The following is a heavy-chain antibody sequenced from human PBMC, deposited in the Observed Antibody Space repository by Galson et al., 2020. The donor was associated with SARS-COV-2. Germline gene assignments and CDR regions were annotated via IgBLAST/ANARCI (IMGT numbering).Heavy chain of an antibody. CDR1: GFTFSSYA. Sequence: GSLRLSCVASGFTFSSYAMQWVRQAPGKGLEWVAVISFDGSNKYCADSVKGRFTISRDNSKYTLYLQMNSLRAEDTAVYYCASGPDYYYMDVWGKGTTVTISS. J-gene: IGHJ6*03. CDR2: ISFDGSNK. V-gene: IGHV3-30*04. CDR3: ASGPDYYYMDV.